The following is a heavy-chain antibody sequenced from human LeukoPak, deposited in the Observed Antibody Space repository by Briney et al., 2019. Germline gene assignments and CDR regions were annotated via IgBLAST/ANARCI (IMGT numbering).Heavy chain of an antibody. Sequence: GGSLRLSCAASGFTFDDYAMSWGRQVPGKGLGGVGFIRRKASGGTTEYAASVKGRFTISRHDSKSIAYLQMNSLNTEDTAVYYCTRGRAYYHSSGFYYANPWYCDYWGQGTLVTVSS. CDR3: TRGRAYYHSSGFYYANPWYCDY. CDR1: GFTFDDYA. D-gene: IGHD3-22*01. CDR2: IRRKASGGTT. J-gene: IGHJ4*02. V-gene: IGHV3-49*04.